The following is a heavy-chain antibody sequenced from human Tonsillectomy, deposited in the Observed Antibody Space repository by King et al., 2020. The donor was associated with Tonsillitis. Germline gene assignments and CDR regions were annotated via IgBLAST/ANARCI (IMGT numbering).Heavy chain of an antibody. CDR1: GFTVSSNY. CDR2: IYSGGST. CDR3: ASKDSRDGYAFDI. Sequence: VQLVESGGGLVQPGGSLRLSCAASGFTVSSNYMSWVRQAPGKGLEWVSVIYSGGSTYYADSVKGRFTISRHNSKNTRYLQMNSLRAEDTAVYYCASKDSRDGYAFDIWGQGTMVTVSS. J-gene: IGHJ3*02. D-gene: IGHD5-24*01. V-gene: IGHV3-53*04.